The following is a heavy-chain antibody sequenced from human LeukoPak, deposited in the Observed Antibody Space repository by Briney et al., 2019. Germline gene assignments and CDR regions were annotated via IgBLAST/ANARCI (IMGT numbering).Heavy chain of an antibody. J-gene: IGHJ6*04. CDR2: INPNSGGT. Sequence: ASVKVSCKASGYTFTGYYMHWVRQAPGQGLEWMGWINPNSGGTNYAQKFQGRVTMTRDTSISTAYMELSRLRSDDTAVYYCARAGGRIAAAPRMDVWAKGPRSPSPQ. CDR3: ARAGGRIAAAPRMDV. V-gene: IGHV1-2*02. CDR1: GYTFTGYY. D-gene: IGHD6-13*01.